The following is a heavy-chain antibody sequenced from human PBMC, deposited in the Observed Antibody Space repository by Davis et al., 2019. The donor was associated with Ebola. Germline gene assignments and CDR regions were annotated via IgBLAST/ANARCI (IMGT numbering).Heavy chain of an antibody. CDR1: GYTFTSYG. V-gene: IGHV1-46*01. Sequence: ASVNVSCKASGYTFTSYGISWVRQAPGQRLEWLGIINPSGGSTTYAQKFQGRVTMPRDTSKRTVYMELSSLRSEDKAVYYCARGRGHYESSGGDFWGQGTLVTVYS. D-gene: IGHD3-22*01. CDR3: ARGRGHYESSGGDF. CDR2: INPSGGST. J-gene: IGHJ4*02.